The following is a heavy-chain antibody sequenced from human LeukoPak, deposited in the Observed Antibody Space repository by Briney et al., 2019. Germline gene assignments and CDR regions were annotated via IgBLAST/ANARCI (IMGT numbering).Heavy chain of an antibody. CDR3: TSYSSRGAFDI. V-gene: IGHV3-21*01. J-gene: IGHJ3*02. CDR2: ISSSSAYI. D-gene: IGHD6-13*01. Sequence: GGSLRLSCVASGFIFSDYSMDWVRQAPGKGLEWVSSISSSSAYIFYSDSVKGRFTISRDNAKNSLYLQMNSLRAEDTAVYYCTSYSSRGAFDIWGQGTMVTVSS. CDR1: GFIFSDYS.